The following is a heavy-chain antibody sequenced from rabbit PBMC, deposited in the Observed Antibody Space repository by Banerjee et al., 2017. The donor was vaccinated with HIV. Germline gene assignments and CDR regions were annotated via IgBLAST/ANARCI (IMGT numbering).Heavy chain of an antibody. J-gene: IGHJ6*01. CDR3: ARGYYNYGYGMDL. D-gene: IGHD6-1*01. Sequence: QSLEESGGGLVQPEGSLTLTCKASGFDLSSYYYMCWVRQAPGKGLEWIACIYAGSSGYTYYASWAKGRFTISKTSSTTVTLQLNSLTAADTATYFCARGYYNYGYGMDLWGQGTLVTV. CDR2: IYAGSSGYT. V-gene: IGHV1S40*01. CDR1: GFDLSSYYY.